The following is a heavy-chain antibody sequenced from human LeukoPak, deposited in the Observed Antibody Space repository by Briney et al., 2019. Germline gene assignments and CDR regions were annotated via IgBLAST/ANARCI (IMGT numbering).Heavy chain of an antibody. J-gene: IGHJ4*02. CDR3: ARLPGPYFDY. V-gene: IGHV4-59*01. Sequence: SETLSLTCAVYGGSFSGYYWSWIRQPPGKGLEWIGYIYYSGSTNYNPSLKSRVTISVDTSKNQFSLKLSSVTAADTAVYYCARLPGPYFDYWGQGTLVTVSS. D-gene: IGHD2-2*01. CDR1: GGSFSGYY. CDR2: IYYSGST.